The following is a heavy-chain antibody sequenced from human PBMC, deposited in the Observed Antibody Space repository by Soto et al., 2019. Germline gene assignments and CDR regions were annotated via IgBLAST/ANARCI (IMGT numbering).Heavy chain of an antibody. V-gene: IGHV4-39*01. D-gene: IGHD2-21*01. CDR3: ARPIVGYSAEYFHH. CDR1: GGSVSSSRYY. Sequence: QLQLQESGPGLVKPSETLSLTCTVSGGSVSSSRYYWGWIRQPPGKGLEWIGSIYYSGSTYYNPSLKSRVTISLDTSKNQFSLKLSSVTAADTAVYYCARPIVGYSAEYFHHWGQGTLVTVSS. CDR2: IYYSGST. J-gene: IGHJ1*01.